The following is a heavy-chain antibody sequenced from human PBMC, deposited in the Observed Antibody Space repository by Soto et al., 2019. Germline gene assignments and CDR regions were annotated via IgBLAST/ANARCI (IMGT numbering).Heavy chain of an antibody. CDR2: TYYRSKWYN. CDR1: GDSFSSNSAA. D-gene: IGHD2-2*01. J-gene: IGHJ4*02. CDR3: ARDRLGYCSSTSCPRIYNFDY. Sequence: SQTLSLTCAISGDSFSSNSAAWNWIRQSPSRGLEWLGRTYYRSKWYNDYAVSVKSRITINPDTSKNQFSLQLNSVTPEDTAVYYCARDRLGYCSSTSCPRIYNFDYWGQGTLITVSS. V-gene: IGHV6-1*01.